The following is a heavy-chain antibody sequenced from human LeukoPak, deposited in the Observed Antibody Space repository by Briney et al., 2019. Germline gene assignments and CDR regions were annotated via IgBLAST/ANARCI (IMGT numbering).Heavy chain of an antibody. J-gene: IGHJ6*03. D-gene: IGHD6-19*01. CDR2: ISWNSGSM. V-gene: IGHV3-9*03. CDR1: GFTFDDYA. Sequence: PGRSLRLSCAASGFTFDDYAMHWVRQAPGKGLEWVSGISWNSGSMGYADSVKGRFTISRDNAKNSLYLQMNSLRAEDMALYYCAKAAGTSYYYYYMDVWGKGTTVTVSS. CDR3: AKAAGTSYYYYYMDV.